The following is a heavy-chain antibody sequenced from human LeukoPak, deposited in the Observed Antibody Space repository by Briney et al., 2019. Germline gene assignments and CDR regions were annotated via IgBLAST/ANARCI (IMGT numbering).Heavy chain of an antibody. CDR3: TRDSGSYHGNDY. CDR2: INPNNGAT. J-gene: IGHJ4*02. D-gene: IGHD1-26*01. CDR1: EYIFTGYY. V-gene: IGHV1-2*06. Sequence: ASVKVSCKASEYIFTGYYMHWVRQAPGQGLEWMGRINPNNGATNYAQKFQGRVTITGDTSINTAYMELSSLRSDDTAVYYCTRDSGSYHGNDYWGQGTLVTVSS.